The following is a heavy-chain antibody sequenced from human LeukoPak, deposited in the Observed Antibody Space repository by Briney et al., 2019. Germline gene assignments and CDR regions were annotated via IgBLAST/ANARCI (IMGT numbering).Heavy chain of an antibody. J-gene: IGHJ4*02. CDR1: GFTFSDYY. D-gene: IGHD3-10*01. CDR2: ISSTGSTI. CDR3: ASLFRDYFGSGSYYNVDY. Sequence: SGGSLRLXCAASGFTFSDYYMSWSRQAPGKGLEWFSYISSTGSTIYYADSVKGRFTISRDNAKNSLYLQMNSLRAEDTAVFYCASLFRDYFGSGSYYNVDYWGQGTLVTVSS. V-gene: IGHV3-11*04.